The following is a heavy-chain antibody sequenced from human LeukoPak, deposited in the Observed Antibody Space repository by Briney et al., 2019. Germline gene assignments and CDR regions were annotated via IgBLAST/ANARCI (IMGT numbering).Heavy chain of an antibody. CDR1: GSSINTHY. J-gene: IGHJ4*02. Sequence: AGTLSLTCSVSGSSINTHYWTWIRQPAGKGLEFIGRIYISGTTNYSPSLEGGGTMSVDTSNNQFVLNLISSTGADAAVDYCSGALNPRAGPYYFDYWGQGTLVTVSS. CDR2: IYISGTT. CDR3: SGALNPRAGPYYFDY. V-gene: IGHV4-4*07.